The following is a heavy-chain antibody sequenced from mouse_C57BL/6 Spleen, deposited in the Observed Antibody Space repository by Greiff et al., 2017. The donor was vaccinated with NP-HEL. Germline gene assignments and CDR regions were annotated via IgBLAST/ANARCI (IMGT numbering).Heavy chain of an antibody. Sequence: EVQLQQSGPELVKPGASVKISCKASGYSFTGYYMNWVKQSPEKSLEWIGEINPSTGGTTYNQKFKAKATLTVDKSSSTAYMQLKSLTSEDSAVYYCARGPHWFAYWGQGTLVTVSA. V-gene: IGHV1-42*01. CDR3: ARGPHWFAY. CDR1: GYSFTGYY. J-gene: IGHJ3*01. CDR2: INPSTGGT.